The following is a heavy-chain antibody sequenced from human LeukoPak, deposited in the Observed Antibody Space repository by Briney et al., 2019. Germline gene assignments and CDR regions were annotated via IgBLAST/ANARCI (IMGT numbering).Heavy chain of an antibody. CDR3: GNYRSSPSFNWFDP. D-gene: IGHD6-19*01. CDR2: NSGST. V-gene: IGHV4-39*07. Sequence: SETLSLTCTVSGGSISSSNYYWGWVRQPPGKGLEWIGSNSGSTYYNPSLKSRVTISVDTSKNQFSLKLSSVTAADTAVYYWGNYRSSPSFNWFDPWGQGTLVTVSS. J-gene: IGHJ5*02. CDR1: GGSISSSNYY.